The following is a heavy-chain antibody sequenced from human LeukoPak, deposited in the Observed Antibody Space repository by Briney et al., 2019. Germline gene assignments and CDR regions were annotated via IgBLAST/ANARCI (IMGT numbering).Heavy chain of an antibody. V-gene: IGHV4-34*01. CDR2: INHSGST. J-gene: IGHJ1*01. D-gene: IGHD3-22*01. CDR3: ARPGYYYDSSGYYRQLQH. CDR1: GGSFSGYY. Sequence: SETLSLTCAVYGGSFSGYYWSWIRQPPGKGLEWIGEINHSGSTNYNPSLKSRVTISVDTSKNRFSLKLSSVTAADTAVYYCARPGYYYDSSGYYRQLQHWGQGTLVTVSS.